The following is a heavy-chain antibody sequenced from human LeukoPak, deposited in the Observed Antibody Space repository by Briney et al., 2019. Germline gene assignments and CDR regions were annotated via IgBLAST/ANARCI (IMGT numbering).Heavy chain of an antibody. CDR2: IYTSGNT. CDR1: GGSLSSGSYY. V-gene: IGHV4-61*02. Sequence: SETLSLTCTVSGGSLSSGSYYWSWIRQPAGKGLEWIGRIYTSGNTNHNPSLKSRVTISVDTSKNQFSLKLSSVTAADTAVYYCARRYSTSGWYFDLWGRGTLVTVSS. D-gene: IGHD5-12*01. CDR3: ARRYSTSGWYFDL. J-gene: IGHJ2*01.